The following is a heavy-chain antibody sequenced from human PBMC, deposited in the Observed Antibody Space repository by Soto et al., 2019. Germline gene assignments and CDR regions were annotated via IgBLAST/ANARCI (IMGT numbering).Heavy chain of an antibody. J-gene: IGHJ4*02. Sequence: QVQLVQSGAEVKKPGASVKVSCKTSGYNFTTYYIHWVRQAPGQGLEWMGMIVPTGGSTTYTQRFQGRVTMTRDTSTSTAFMELSSLNSEDTAVYYCARAPRRATIEDYWGQGTLVTVAS. CDR2: IVPTGGST. V-gene: IGHV1-46*01. CDR3: ARAPRRATIEDY. CDR1: GYNFTTYY.